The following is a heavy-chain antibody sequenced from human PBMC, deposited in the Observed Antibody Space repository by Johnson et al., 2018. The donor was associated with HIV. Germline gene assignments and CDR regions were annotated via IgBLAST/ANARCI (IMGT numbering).Heavy chain of an antibody. CDR1: GFTFNSYA. CDR2: ISYDGSNK. J-gene: IGHJ3*02. V-gene: IGHV3-30-3*02. D-gene: IGHD2-8*02. CDR3: AKHIVLVVYAIGAAFDI. Sequence: QMQLVESGGGVVQPGRSLRLFCAASGFTFNSYAMHWVRQAPGKGLEWVAVISYDGSNKYYADSVKGRFTFPRDNSKNTLYLQMNSLRAEETAVYYFAKHIVLVVYAIGAAFDIWGQGTMVTVSS.